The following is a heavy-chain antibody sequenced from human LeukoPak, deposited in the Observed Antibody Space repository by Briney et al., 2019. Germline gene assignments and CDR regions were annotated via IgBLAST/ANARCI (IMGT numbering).Heavy chain of an antibody. CDR1: GYSISSGHF. V-gene: IGHV4-38-2*02. Sequence: SVTLSLTCTVSGYSISSGHFWSWIRQPPGKGLEWIGSIYGSGTTYYDPPLRGRVSISADTSKNHFSLELSSVTAADTAVYYCASVGGGSPYWGQGTLVTVSS. CDR2: IYGSGTT. CDR3: ASVGGGSPY. D-gene: IGHD3-16*01. J-gene: IGHJ4*02.